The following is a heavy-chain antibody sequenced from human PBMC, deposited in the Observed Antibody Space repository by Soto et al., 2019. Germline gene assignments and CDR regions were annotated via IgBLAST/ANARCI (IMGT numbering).Heavy chain of an antibody. CDR3: AREWRDYYFDY. CDR2: IYYSGST. Sequence: QVQLQESGPGLVKPSQILSLTCTVSGGSISSGGYYWSWIRQHPGKGLEWIGYIYYSGSTYYNPSLKSRVTISVDTSKNQLSLKLSSVTAADTAVYYCAREWRDYYFDYWGQGPLVTVSS. J-gene: IGHJ4*02. V-gene: IGHV4-31*03. CDR1: GGSISSGGYY.